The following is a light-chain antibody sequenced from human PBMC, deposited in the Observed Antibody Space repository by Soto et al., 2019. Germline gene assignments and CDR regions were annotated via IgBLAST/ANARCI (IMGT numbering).Light chain of an antibody. Sequence: QLVLTQPPSVSGAPGQRVTISCTGSSSNIGAGYDVHWYQQLPGTAPKLLIYGNSNRPSGVPDRFSGSKSGTSASLAITGLQDEDEADYYCQSYDSSLSGSGVVFGGGTKLTVL. CDR2: GNS. CDR3: QSYDSSLSGSGVV. J-gene: IGLJ2*01. CDR1: SSNIGAGYD. V-gene: IGLV1-40*01.